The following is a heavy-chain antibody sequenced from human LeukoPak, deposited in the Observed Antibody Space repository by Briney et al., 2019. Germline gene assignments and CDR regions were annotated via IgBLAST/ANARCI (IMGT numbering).Heavy chain of an antibody. CDR1: GGSISSYY. CDR2: IYYSGST. J-gene: IGHJ6*02. Sequence: SETLSLTCTVSGGSISSYYWSWIRQPPGKGLEWIGYIYYSGSTNYNPSLKSRVTISVDTSKNQFSLKLSSVTAADTAVYYCARAEIQLPAHYYGMDVWGQGTTVTVSS. CDR3: ARAEIQLPAHYYGMDV. V-gene: IGHV4-59*01. D-gene: IGHD5-18*01.